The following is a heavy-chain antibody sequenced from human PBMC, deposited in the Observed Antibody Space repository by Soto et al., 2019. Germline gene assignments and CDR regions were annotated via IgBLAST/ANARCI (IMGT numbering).Heavy chain of an antibody. D-gene: IGHD1-1*01. J-gene: IGHJ3*02. CDR3: VKGGTTSAFSTFDI. CDR2: ISYDGGNE. V-gene: IGHV3-30*18. Sequence: QVQLVESGGGVVQPGRSLRLSCAASGFTFSHYAFHWVRQAPGKGLGGVAGISYDGGNEYYADSEKGRFTISRDSPKNTVYLQMNTQGTADKAVYYCVKGGTTSAFSTFDIWGQGTVVNVSS. CDR1: GFTFSHYA.